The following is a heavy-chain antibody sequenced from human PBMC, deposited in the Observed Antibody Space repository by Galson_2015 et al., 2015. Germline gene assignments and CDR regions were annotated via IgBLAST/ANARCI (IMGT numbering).Heavy chain of an antibody. J-gene: IGHJ3*01. V-gene: IGHV3-74*01. CDR2: IDNDGIGT. Sequence: SLRLSCAASGFTFSNSWMHWVRQAPGKGLVWVSRIDNDGIGTAYADAVKGRFTISRDNSKNTLNLQMNSLRVEDTAVYYCARGGPVGATLAAFDVWGQGTVVTVSS. D-gene: IGHD1-26*01. CDR1: GFTFSNSW. CDR3: ARGGPVGATLAAFDV.